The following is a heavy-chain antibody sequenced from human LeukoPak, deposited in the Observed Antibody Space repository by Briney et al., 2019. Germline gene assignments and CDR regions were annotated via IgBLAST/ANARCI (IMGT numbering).Heavy chain of an antibody. CDR1: GFTFSNAW. J-gene: IGHJ6*03. D-gene: IGHD2-21*01. Sequence: SGGSLRLSCAASGFTFSNAWMSWVRQAPGKGLEWVGRIKSKTDGGTTDYAAAVKGRFTISRDDSKNTLYLQMNSLKTEDTAVYYCTTDCGGDCYTYYYYYYYMDVWGKGTTVTVSS. V-gene: IGHV3-15*01. CDR3: TTDCGGDCYTYYYYYYYMDV. CDR2: IKSKTDGGTT.